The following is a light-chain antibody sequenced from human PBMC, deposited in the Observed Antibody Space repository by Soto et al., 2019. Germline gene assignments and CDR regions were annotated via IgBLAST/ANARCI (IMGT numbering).Light chain of an antibody. CDR3: ISYTSDDVRYV. CDR2: EVS. CDR1: NSDVGIYDF. J-gene: IGLJ1*01. V-gene: IGLV2-14*01. Sequence: QSALTQPASVSGTPGRSITISCTGSNSDVGIYDFVSWYQHHPGSAPKLIVSEVSHRPSGVSNRFSGSKSGNTASLTISGLQSEDEADYYCISYTSDDVRYVFGTGTKVTV.